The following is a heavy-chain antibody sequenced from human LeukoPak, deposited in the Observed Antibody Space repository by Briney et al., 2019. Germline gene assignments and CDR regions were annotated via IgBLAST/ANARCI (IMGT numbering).Heavy chain of an antibody. CDR2: IRGSGGST. CDR1: GFTFSSYA. Sequence: GGSLRLSCAASGFTFSSYAMSWVRQAPGKGLERVSAIRGSGGSTYYADSVKGRFTISRDNSKNTLYLQMNSLRAEDTAVYYCAKDRREYSSGWYLDYWGQGTLVTVSS. D-gene: IGHD6-19*01. J-gene: IGHJ4*02. V-gene: IGHV3-23*01. CDR3: AKDRREYSSGWYLDY.